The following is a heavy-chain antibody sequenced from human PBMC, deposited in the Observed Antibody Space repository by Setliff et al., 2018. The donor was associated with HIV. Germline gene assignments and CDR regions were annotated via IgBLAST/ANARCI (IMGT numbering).Heavy chain of an antibody. V-gene: IGHV2-5*01. Sequence: SGPTLVNPTQPLTLTCTFSGLSLSTSGVGVGWIRQSPGKALEWLAFIYWNNNKHYSTSLKSRLTVTKDTSKNRVVFTMTNMDPVDTATYYCAYSGRQLRGPYFDFWGQGTPITVSS. CDR3: AYSGRQLRGPYFDF. D-gene: IGHD1-1*01. CDR1: GLSLSTSGVG. CDR2: IYWNNNK. J-gene: IGHJ4*02.